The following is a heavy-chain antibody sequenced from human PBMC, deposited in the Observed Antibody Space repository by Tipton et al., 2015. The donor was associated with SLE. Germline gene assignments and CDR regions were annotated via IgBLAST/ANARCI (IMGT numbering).Heavy chain of an antibody. Sequence: LRLSCTVSGGSMSYYYWSWIRQHPGKGLEWIGYIYYSGSTYYNPSLKSRVTISVDTSKNQFSLKLSSVTAADTAVYYCARQRPITIFGVVTPRYMDVWGKGTTVTVSS. V-gene: IGHV4-31*02. D-gene: IGHD3-3*01. J-gene: IGHJ6*03. CDR1: GGSMSYYY. CDR3: ARQRPITIFGVVTPRYMDV. CDR2: IYYSGST.